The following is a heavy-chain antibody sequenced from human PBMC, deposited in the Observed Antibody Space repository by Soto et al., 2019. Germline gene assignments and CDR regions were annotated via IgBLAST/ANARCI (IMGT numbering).Heavy chain of an antibody. D-gene: IGHD5-18*01. CDR3: ARENVDTAMVTEYNWNDVFDY. CDR1: GFTFSSYS. Sequence: GGSLRLSCAASGFTFSSYSMNWVRQAPGKGLEWVSYISSSSSTIYYADSVKGRFTISRDNAKNSLYLQMNSLRDEDTAVYYCARENVDTAMVTEYNWNDVFDYWGQGTLVTVSS. V-gene: IGHV3-48*02. J-gene: IGHJ4*02. CDR2: ISSSSSTI.